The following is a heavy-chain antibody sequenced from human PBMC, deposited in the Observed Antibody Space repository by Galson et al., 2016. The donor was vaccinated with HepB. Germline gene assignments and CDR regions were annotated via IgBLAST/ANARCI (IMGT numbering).Heavy chain of an antibody. D-gene: IGHD3-10*01. CDR3: ARAEPYYYGSRHFDS. Sequence: SLRLSCAASGVTVRNNYMSWVRQAPGRGLEWVSVIYSGGDTFYADSVKGRFAISRDNAKSSVSLQMNSLRAEDTALYYCARAEPYYYGSRHFDSWGQGTLVTVSS. CDR1: GVTVRNNY. J-gene: IGHJ4*02. CDR2: IYSGGDT. V-gene: IGHV3-66*01.